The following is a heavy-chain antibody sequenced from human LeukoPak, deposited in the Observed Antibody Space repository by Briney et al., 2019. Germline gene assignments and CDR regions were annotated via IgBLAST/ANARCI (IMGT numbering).Heavy chain of an antibody. D-gene: IGHD3-10*01. V-gene: IGHV4-59*12. CDR3: ASRHGDSGSSNC. CDR1: GGSFSGYY. CDR2: IHDSGRT. Sequence: SETLSLTCAVYGGSFSGYYWSWIRQPPGKGLEWIGFIHDSGRTYYNPSLKSRVTISLDTSKNQFSLRLTSVTAADAAVYYCASRHGDSGSSNCWGQGALVTVSS. J-gene: IGHJ4*02.